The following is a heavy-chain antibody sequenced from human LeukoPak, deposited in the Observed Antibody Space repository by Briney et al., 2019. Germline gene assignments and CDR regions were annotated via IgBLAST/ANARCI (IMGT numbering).Heavy chain of an antibody. V-gene: IGHV4-61*02. CDR3: ARGKLERRALYFDY. CDR1: GGSISSGSYY. Sequence: PSQTLSLTCTVSGGSISSGSYYWSWIRQPAGKGLEWIGRIYTSGSTNYNPSLKSRVTISVDTSKNQFSLKLSSVTAADTAVYYCARGKLERRALYFDYWGQGTLVTVSS. J-gene: IGHJ4*02. D-gene: IGHD1-1*01. CDR2: IYTSGST.